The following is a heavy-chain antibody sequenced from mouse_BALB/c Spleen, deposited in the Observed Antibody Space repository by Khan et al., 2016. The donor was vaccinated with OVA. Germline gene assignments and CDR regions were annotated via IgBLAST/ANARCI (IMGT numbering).Heavy chain of an antibody. CDR1: GYTFTTYW. J-gene: IGHJ2*01. CDR2: INPTSGYT. Sequence: VQLQESGTELAKPGASVKMSCKASGYTFTTYWMHWVQQRPGQGLEWIGYINPTSGYTDYNEKFKDKATLSADKSSSTAYMQLSSLTSEDSAVYCCARDRIDYWGQGTTLTVSS. CDR3: ARDRIDY. V-gene: IGHV1-7*01.